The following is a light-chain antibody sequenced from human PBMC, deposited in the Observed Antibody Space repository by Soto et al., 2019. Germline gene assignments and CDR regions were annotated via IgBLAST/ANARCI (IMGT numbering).Light chain of an antibody. CDR3: AAWDDSLNGPV. Sequence: QSVLTQPPSASGTPGQRVTIFCSGSNSNIGSYSVNWYRHLPGTAPKLLVFSDDQRPSGVPDRFSGSKSGPSASLAISGLQSEDEADYYCAAWDDSLNGPVFGGGTKVTVL. CDR1: NSNIGSYS. J-gene: IGLJ2*01. V-gene: IGLV1-44*01. CDR2: SDD.